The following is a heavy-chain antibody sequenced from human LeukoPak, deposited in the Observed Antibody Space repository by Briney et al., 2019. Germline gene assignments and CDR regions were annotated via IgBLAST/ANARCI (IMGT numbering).Heavy chain of an antibody. J-gene: IGHJ4*02. D-gene: IGHD3-22*01. Sequence: SETLSLTCTVSGGSISSYYWSWIRQPPGKGLEWIGYIYYSGSTNYNPSLKSRVTISVDTSKNQFSLKLSSVTAADTAVYYCARHSYYDSSGYSPFDYWGQGTLATVSS. CDR3: ARHSYYDSSGYSPFDY. V-gene: IGHV4-59*08. CDR1: GGSISSYY. CDR2: IYYSGST.